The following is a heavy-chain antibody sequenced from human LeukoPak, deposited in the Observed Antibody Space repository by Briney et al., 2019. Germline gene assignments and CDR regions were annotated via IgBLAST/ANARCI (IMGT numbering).Heavy chain of an antibody. CDR1: GYTFTGYY. V-gene: IGHV1-2*02. J-gene: IGHJ1*01. D-gene: IGHD3-22*01. CDR2: INPNSGGT. CDR3: ARRPDSSVEYEYFQH. Sequence: GASVKVSCKASGYTFTGYYMHWVRQAPGQGLEWMGWINPNSGGTNYAQKFQGRVTMTRDTSISTVYMELSSLRSEDTAVYYCARRPDSSVEYEYFQHWGQGTLVTVSS.